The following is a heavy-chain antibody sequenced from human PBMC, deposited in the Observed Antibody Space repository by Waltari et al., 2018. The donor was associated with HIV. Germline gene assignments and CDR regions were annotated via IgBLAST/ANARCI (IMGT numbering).Heavy chain of an antibody. V-gene: IGHV1-8*02. CDR2: MNPKSGNT. CDR1: GYTFINFD. CDR3: ARNSSAKGNRYFYYGLDV. D-gene: IGHD3-22*01. J-gene: IGHJ6*02. Sequence: QVYLVQSGPEVKRPGASVKISCKAYGYTFINFDVNWVRQAAGQGPEGLGWMNPKSGNTASPYIFEERVTMTTDVSTATAYMEMSGLTPEDTAIYYCARNSSAKGNRYFYYGLDVWGQGTPVTV.